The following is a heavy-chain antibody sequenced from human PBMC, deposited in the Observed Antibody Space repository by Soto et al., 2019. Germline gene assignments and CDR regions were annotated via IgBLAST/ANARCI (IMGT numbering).Heavy chain of an antibody. V-gene: IGHV4-59*01. CDR2: VSYSGST. D-gene: IGHD2-2*03. Sequence: QVQLQESGPGLAKPSETLSLTCTVSGVSISSYHWSWIRQPPGKGLEWIGYVSYSGSTNYNPSLKSRVTISVDTSKTQFSLKLNSVTAADTAVYYCARWMGHFDFWGQGALVTVSS. J-gene: IGHJ4*02. CDR3: ARWMGHFDF. CDR1: GVSISSYH.